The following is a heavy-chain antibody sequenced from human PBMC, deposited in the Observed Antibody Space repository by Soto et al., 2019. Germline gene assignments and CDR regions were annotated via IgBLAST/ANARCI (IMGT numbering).Heavy chain of an antibody. V-gene: IGHV3-72*01. CDR2: SRNKANSYST. D-gene: IGHD1-26*01. CDR1: GFTFSDHY. J-gene: IGHJ4*02. Sequence: EVQQVESGGGLVQPGGSLRLSCAASGFTFSDHYMDWVRQAPGKELEWVGRSRNKANSYSTEYAASVKGRFNISRDESKNSLYLQMTSLKTADTAVYYCARFSGSYTRGLDYWGQGTLVTVSS. CDR3: ARFSGSYTRGLDY.